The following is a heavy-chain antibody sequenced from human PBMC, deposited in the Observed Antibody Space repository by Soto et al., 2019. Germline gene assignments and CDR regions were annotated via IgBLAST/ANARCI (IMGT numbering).Heavy chain of an antibody. CDR3: ASDPSLRGVTPYGMDV. V-gene: IGHV1-69*06. Sequence: GASVKVSCKASGGTFSSYAISWVRQAPGQGLEWMGGIIPIFGTANYAQKFQGRVTITADKSTSTAYMELSSLRSEDTAVYYCASDPSLRGVTPYGMDVWGQGTTVTVSS. D-gene: IGHD3-10*01. J-gene: IGHJ6*02. CDR2: IIPIFGTA. CDR1: GGTFSSYA.